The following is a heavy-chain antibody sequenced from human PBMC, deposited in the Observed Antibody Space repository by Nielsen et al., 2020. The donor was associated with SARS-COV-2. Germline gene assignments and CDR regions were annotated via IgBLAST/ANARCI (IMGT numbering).Heavy chain of an antibody. D-gene: IGHD1-26*01. CDR1: GFTFSIYS. CDR3: ASGSGDSLAFDI. Sequence: GGSLRLSCAASGFTFSIYSMNWVRQAPGKGLEWVSYISGSTTTMYYADSVKGRFTISRDNAKNSLYLQMNSLSGDDTAVYYCASGSGDSLAFDIWGQGTMVIVSS. CDR2: ISGSTTTM. V-gene: IGHV3-48*01. J-gene: IGHJ3*02.